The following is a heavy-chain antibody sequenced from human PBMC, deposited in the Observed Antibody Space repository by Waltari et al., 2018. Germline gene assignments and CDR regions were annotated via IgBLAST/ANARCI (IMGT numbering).Heavy chain of an antibody. Sequence: QVQLQESGPGLVKPSQTLSLTCTVSGGSISSGGYYWSWLRQHPGKGLEWIGYIYYSGSTYYNPSLKSRVTISVDTSKNQFSLKLSSVTAADTAVYYCARDPNAVRGVTHAFDIWGQGTMVTVSS. D-gene: IGHD3-10*01. CDR2: IYYSGST. V-gene: IGHV4-31*03. CDR3: ARDPNAVRGVTHAFDI. J-gene: IGHJ3*02. CDR1: GGSISSGGYY.